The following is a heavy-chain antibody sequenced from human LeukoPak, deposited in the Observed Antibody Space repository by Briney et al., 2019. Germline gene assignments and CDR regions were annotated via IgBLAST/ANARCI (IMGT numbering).Heavy chain of an antibody. CDR1: GDSISSYY. CDR2: IYYSGST. V-gene: IGHV4-59*01. D-gene: IGHD1-26*01. CDR3: ARAQVGIVGATEFAY. J-gene: IGHJ4*02. Sequence: KPSETLSLTCTVSGDSISSYYWSWIRQPPGKGLEWIGYIYYSGSTKYNPSLKSRVTISVDTSKNQFSLKLNSVTAADTAVYYCARAQVGIVGATEFAYWGQGTLVTVSS.